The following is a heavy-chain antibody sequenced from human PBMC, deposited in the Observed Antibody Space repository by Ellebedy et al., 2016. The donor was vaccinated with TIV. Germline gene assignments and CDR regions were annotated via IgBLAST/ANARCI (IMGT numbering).Heavy chain of an antibody. V-gene: IGHV3-21*01. J-gene: IGHJ4*02. D-gene: IGHD1-26*01. CDR2: ISSRGGYI. CDR1: GFTFSSYS. CDR3: ARESYAPVDFEH. Sequence: GESLKISCAASGFTFSSYSMNWVRQAPGKGLEWVSSISSRGGYIYYADSVKCRFTISRDNAKNSLYLQMNRLRAEDTAVYYCARESYAPVDFEHWGQGTLVTVSS.